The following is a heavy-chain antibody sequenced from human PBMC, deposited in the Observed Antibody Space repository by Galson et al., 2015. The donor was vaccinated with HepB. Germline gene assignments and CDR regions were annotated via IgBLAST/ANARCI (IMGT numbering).Heavy chain of an antibody. CDR3: ARVGLVGSTVAYYFDY. Sequence: SLRLSCAASGFTFSDYSMTWVRQAPGKGLEWVSYISSTTSTIYYADSVKGRFTISRDNAENSLYLQMNSLRGEDTAVYYCARVGLVGSTVAYYFDYWGQGTLVAVSS. CDR1: GFTFSDYS. J-gene: IGHJ4*02. V-gene: IGHV3-48*01. CDR2: ISSTTSTI. D-gene: IGHD1-26*01.